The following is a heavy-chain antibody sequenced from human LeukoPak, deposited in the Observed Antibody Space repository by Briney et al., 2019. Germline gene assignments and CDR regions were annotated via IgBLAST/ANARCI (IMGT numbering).Heavy chain of an antibody. CDR3: ARVLWFGEFWYYFDY. Sequence: SETLSLTCSVSDGSISSYYWSWIRQPPGKGLEWIGYIYYSGNTNYNPSLKSRVTISVDTSKNQFSLRLSSVTPADAAVYYCARVLWFGEFWYYFDYWGQGTLVTVSS. J-gene: IGHJ4*02. CDR1: DGSISSYY. D-gene: IGHD3-10*01. V-gene: IGHV4-59*01. CDR2: IYYSGNT.